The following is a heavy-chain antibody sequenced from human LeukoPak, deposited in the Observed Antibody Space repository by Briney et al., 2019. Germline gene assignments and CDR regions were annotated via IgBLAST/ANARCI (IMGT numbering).Heavy chain of an antibody. Sequence: PSETLSLTCAVYGGSFSGYYWSWIRQPPGKGLEWIGEINHSGSTYYNPSLKSRVTISVDTSKNQFSLKLSSVTAADTAVYYCARVNGYSSSWYLYYYYYMDVWGKGTTVTVSS. CDR3: ARVNGYSSSWYLYYYYYMDV. CDR2: INHSGST. CDR1: GGSFSGYY. J-gene: IGHJ6*03. D-gene: IGHD6-13*01. V-gene: IGHV4-34*01.